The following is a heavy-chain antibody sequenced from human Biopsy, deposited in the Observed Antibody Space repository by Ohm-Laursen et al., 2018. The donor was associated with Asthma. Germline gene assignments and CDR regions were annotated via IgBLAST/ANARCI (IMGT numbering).Heavy chain of an antibody. Sequence: SLRLSCAASGFTFRSYSMHWVRQAPGKGLEWVAVGGSYYDGGLKYYADSVNGRFTVSRDDSKNTLYLQMNRLSPDDTAVYYCARDVMEWYLPAFDFWGQGTLVTVSS. J-gene: IGHJ4*02. D-gene: IGHD3-3*01. CDR1: GFTFRSYS. V-gene: IGHV3-30-3*01. CDR3: ARDVMEWYLPAFDF. CDR2: GGSYYDGGLK.